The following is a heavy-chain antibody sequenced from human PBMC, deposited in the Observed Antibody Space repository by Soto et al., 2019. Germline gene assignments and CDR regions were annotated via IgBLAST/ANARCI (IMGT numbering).Heavy chain of an antibody. D-gene: IGHD6-19*01. V-gene: IGHV3-33*01. CDR1: GFTFSSYG. Sequence: VQLVESGGGVVQPGRSLRLSCAASGFTFSSYGMHWVRQAPGKGLEWVAVIWYDGSNKYYADSVKGRFTISRDNSKNTLYLQMNSLRAEDTAVYYCARYSSGFDAFDIWGQGTMVTVSS. CDR2: IWYDGSNK. CDR3: ARYSSGFDAFDI. J-gene: IGHJ3*02.